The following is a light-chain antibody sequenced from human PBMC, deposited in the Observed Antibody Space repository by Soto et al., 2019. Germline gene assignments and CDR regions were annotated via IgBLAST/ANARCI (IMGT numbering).Light chain of an antibody. CDR1: SSDVGSYSH. V-gene: IGLV2-14*01. J-gene: IGLJ1*01. Sequence: QSVLTQPASVSGSPGQSITISCSGTSSDVGSYSHVAWYQQFPGKTPKLIIYEVTYRPSGVSHRFSASKSGNTASLTISGLHAGDEADYYCISYTGSSTSYVFGTGTKVTVL. CDR2: EVT. CDR3: ISYTGSSTSYV.